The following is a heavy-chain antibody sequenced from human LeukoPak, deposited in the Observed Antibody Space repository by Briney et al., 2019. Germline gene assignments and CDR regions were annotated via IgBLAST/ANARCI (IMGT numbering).Heavy chain of an antibody. V-gene: IGHV4-59*01. J-gene: IGHJ5*02. CDR3: ARGDEADGYLST. Sequence: SETLSLTCTVSGGSFGSYYLSWIRQSPGKGLEWIGFMFYTGSTNYNPSVMSRVSISRDASKNHFSLKLNSLTAADTALYFCARGDEADGYLSTWGQGILVIVSS. CDR2: MFYTGST. D-gene: IGHD5-24*01. CDR1: GGSFGSYY.